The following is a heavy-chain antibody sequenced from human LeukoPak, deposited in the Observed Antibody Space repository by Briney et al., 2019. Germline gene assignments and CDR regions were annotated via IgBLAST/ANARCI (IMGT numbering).Heavy chain of an antibody. CDR3: AKDLAVPAAMSTDY. D-gene: IGHD2-2*01. CDR2: INTDGSST. V-gene: IGHV3-74*01. Sequence: GGSLRLSCAASRFTLSSYWMHWVRQAPGKGLVWVSRINTDGSSTNYADSVKGRFTISRDNSKNTLYLQMNSLRAEDTAVYYCAKDLAVPAAMSTDYWGQGTLVTVSS. J-gene: IGHJ4*02. CDR1: RFTLSSYW.